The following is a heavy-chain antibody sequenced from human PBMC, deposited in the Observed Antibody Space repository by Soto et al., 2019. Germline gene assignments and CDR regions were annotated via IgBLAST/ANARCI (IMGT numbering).Heavy chain of an antibody. V-gene: IGHV3-15*07. J-gene: IGHJ4*02. CDR1: GFTFSNAW. Sequence: EVQLVESGGGLVKPGGSLRLSCAASGFTFSNAWMNWVRQAPGKGLEWVGRIKSKTDGGTTDYAAPVKGRFTISRDDSKNTLYLQMISLKTEDTAVYSCSTTLLWFGEFDYWGQGTLVTVSS. CDR3: STTLLWFGEFDY. CDR2: IKSKTDGGTT. D-gene: IGHD3-10*01.